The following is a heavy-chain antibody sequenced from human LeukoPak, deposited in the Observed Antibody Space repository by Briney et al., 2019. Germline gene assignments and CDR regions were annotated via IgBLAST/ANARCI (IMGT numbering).Heavy chain of an antibody. CDR3: AREPYSGYYEDYYYYYMDV. J-gene: IGHJ6*03. CDR2: IRSKANSYAT. CDR1: GFTFSGSA. Sequence: PGGSLRLSCAASGFTFSGSAMHWVRQASGKGLEWVGRIRSKANSYATAYAASVKGRFTISRDDSKNTAYLQMNSLRAEDTAVYYCAREPYSGYYEDYYYYYMDVWGKGTTVTISS. V-gene: IGHV3-73*01. D-gene: IGHD5-12*01.